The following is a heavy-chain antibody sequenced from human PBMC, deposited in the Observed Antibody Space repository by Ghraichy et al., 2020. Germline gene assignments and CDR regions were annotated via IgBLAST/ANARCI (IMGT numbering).Heavy chain of an antibody. J-gene: IGHJ6*02. D-gene: IGHD3-22*01. V-gene: IGHV3-66*01. CDR2: IYSGGST. CDR3: ARGHYYDSSGYPYRPYYYGMDV. CDR1: GFTVSSNY. Sequence: LSLTCAASGFTVSSNYMSWVRQAPGKGLEWVSVIYSGGSTYYADSVKGRFTISRDNSKNTLYLQMNSLRAEDTAVYYCARGHYYDSSGYPYRPYYYGMDVWGQGTTVTVSS.